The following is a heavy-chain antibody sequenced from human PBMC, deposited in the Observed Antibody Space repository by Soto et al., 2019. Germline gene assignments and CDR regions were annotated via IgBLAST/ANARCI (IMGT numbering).Heavy chain of an antibody. V-gene: IGHV4-34*01. CDR2: INHSGST. CDR1: GGSFSGYY. D-gene: IGHD6-13*01. Sequence: QVQLQQWGAGLLKPSETLSLTCAVYGGSFSGYYWSWIRQPPGKGLEWIGVINHSGSTNYNPSLNSRVTISVDTSKNQFSLKLSSVTAADTAVYYCARGKQQLAKTNWFDPWGQGTLVNVSS. J-gene: IGHJ5*02. CDR3: ARGKQQLAKTNWFDP.